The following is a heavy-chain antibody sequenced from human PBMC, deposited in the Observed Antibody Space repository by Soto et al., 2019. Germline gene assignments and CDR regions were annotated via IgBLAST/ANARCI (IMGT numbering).Heavy chain of an antibody. CDR1: GFIFDDYA. J-gene: IGHJ6*02. CDR3: VKDFPCSRDTCFPGYSVYGMDV. Sequence: GGSLRLSCAASGFIFDDYAMHWVRQVPRKGLEWVSAITWNSGKVVYADSVKGRFTISRDNAKNSLYLQMNSLRSDDTAVYYCVKDFPCSRDTCFPGYSVYGMDVWGQGATVTVSS. D-gene: IGHD3-9*01. CDR2: ITWNSGKV. V-gene: IGHV3-9*01.